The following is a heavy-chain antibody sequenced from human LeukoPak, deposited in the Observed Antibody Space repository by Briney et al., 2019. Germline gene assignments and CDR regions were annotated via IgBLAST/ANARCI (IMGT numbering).Heavy chain of an antibody. CDR3: ARDHVSGIAAPFDY. CDR1: GFTFSDYY. CDR2: INSSGSTI. Sequence: PGGSLRLSCAASGFTFSDYYMSWIRQAPGKGLEWVSYINSSGSTIYYADSVKGRFTISRDNAKNSLYLHMNSLRAEDTAVYYCARDHVSGIAAPFDYWGQGTLVTVSS. D-gene: IGHD6-13*01. J-gene: IGHJ4*02. V-gene: IGHV3-11*01.